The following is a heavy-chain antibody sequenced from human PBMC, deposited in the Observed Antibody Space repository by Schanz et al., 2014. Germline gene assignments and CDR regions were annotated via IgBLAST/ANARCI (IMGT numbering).Heavy chain of an antibody. J-gene: IGHJ4*02. Sequence: QVQLVESGGGLVQPGGSLRLSCAASGFTFSSYAMHWVRQAPGKGLEWVAVISYDGRNKYYADSVRGRFTISRDRFQNTLYLRMSSLRAEDTAVYYCARPRFDYGEVDYWGQGTLVTVSS. CDR3: ARPRFDYGEVDY. CDR2: ISYDGRNK. D-gene: IGHD4-17*01. CDR1: GFTFSSYA. V-gene: IGHV3-30*14.